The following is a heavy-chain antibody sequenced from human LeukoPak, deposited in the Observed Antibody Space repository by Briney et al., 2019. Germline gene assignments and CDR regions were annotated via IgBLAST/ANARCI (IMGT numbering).Heavy chain of an antibody. CDR1: GFRFGSDW. Sequence: GGSLRLSCAASGFRFGSDWMSWVRQARGKGREWVANINPDGSEKYYVDSVKGRFTISRDNDKNSLYLRLNSLRADDTAVYYCVRYYDPPVGDAFDIWGQGTLVTVSS. CDR2: INPDGSEK. V-gene: IGHV3-7*01. J-gene: IGHJ3*02. D-gene: IGHD3-16*01. CDR3: VRYYDPPVGDAFDI.